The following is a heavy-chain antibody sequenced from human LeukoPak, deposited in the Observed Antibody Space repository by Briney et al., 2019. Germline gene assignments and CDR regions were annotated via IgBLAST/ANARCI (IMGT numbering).Heavy chain of an antibody. CDR3: ARHVMYCSSTSCYAYFDY. D-gene: IGHD2-2*01. J-gene: IGHJ4*02. CDR1: GGSFSGYY. CDR2: IYYSGST. Sequence: SETLSLTCAVYGGSFSGYYWSWIRQPPGKGLEWIGYIYYSGSTNYNPSLKSRVTISVDTSKNQFPLKLSSVTAADTAVYYCARHVMYCSSTSCYAYFDYWGQGTLVTVSS. V-gene: IGHV4-59*08.